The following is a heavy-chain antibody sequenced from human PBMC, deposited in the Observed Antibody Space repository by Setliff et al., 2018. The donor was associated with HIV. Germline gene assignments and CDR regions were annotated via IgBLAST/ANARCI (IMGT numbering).Heavy chain of an antibody. CDR3: ARHQAPYYGSSGYNPNWYFDL. V-gene: IGHV1-3*01. J-gene: IGHJ2*01. Sequence: ASVKVSCKASGYTFTNYAIHWVRQAPGQRLEWMGWLNAGNGDTKYSQKFQGRVTITTDTSASTAYMELNSLISEDTAVYYCARHQAPYYGSSGYNPNWYFDLWGRGTLLTVSS. D-gene: IGHD3-22*01. CDR2: LNAGNGDT. CDR1: GYTFTNYA.